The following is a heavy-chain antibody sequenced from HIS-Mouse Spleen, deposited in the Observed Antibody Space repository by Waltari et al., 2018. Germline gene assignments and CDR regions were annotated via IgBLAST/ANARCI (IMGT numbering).Heavy chain of an antibody. V-gene: IGHV4-39*07. Sequence: QLQLQESGPGLVKPSETLSLPCTVSGGSISSSSYYWGWIRQPPGKGLEWIGSIYYSGGTYYNPSHKSRVTISVDTSKNQFSLKLSSVTAADTAVYYCAREIPYSSSWYDWYFDLWGRGTLVTVSS. CDR3: AREIPYSSSWYDWYFDL. CDR2: IYYSGGT. J-gene: IGHJ2*01. D-gene: IGHD6-13*01. CDR1: GGSISSSSYY.